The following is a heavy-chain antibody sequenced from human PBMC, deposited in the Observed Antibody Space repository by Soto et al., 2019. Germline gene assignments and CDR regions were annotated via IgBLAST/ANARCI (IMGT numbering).Heavy chain of an antibody. Sequence: PGESLQISCKGSGYSFTSYWISWVRQMPGKGLEWMGRIDPSDSYTNYSPSFQGHVTISADKSISTAYLQWGSLKASDTAMYYCARVVREIVVVPAALNYYGMDVWGEGTTVPVS. J-gene: IGHJ6*02. CDR1: GYSFTSYW. D-gene: IGHD2-2*01. CDR3: ARVVREIVVVPAALNYYGMDV. V-gene: IGHV5-10-1*01. CDR2: IDPSDSYT.